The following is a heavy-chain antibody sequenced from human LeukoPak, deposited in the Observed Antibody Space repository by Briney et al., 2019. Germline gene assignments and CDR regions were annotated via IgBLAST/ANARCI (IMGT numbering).Heavy chain of an antibody. V-gene: IGHV4-59*08. CDR3: ARHPPRGDRAWPFDY. CDR2: IHRSGGP. Sequence: PSETLSLTCSVSGGSISDYYLSCIRQPPGKPLEWIAYIHRSGGPKYNPSLQSRVTMSVDTSKDQFSLKMTSMTAADTGVYYCARHPPRGDRAWPFDYWGQGILVTVSS. CDR1: GGSISDYY. J-gene: IGHJ4*02. D-gene: IGHD3-16*01.